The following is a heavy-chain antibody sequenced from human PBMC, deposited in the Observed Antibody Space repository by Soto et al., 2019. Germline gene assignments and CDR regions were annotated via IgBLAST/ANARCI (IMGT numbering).Heavy chain of an antibody. V-gene: IGHV3-11*01. Sequence: GGSLRLSCAASGFTFSDYYMSWIRQAPGKGLEWVSYISSSGSTIYYADSVKGRFTISRDNAKNSLYLQMNSLRAEDTAVYYCAREVYSNYHYYYMDVWGKGTTVTVSS. CDR1: GFTFSDYY. D-gene: IGHD4-4*01. J-gene: IGHJ6*03. CDR3: AREVYSNYHYYYMDV. CDR2: ISSSGSTI.